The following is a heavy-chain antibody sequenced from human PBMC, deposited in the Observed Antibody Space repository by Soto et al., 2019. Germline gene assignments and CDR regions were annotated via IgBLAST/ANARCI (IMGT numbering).Heavy chain of an antibody. Sequence: EVQLVESGGGLVQPGGSLRLSCAASGFTFRNYDMHWVRQGTGKGLEWVSGISAAGDPDYADSVEGRFTISRENAHNSFFLQMNSLRVGDTAVYYRARTDRDFYGLDVWGQGTTVIVSS. CDR2: ISAAGDP. J-gene: IGHJ6*02. V-gene: IGHV3-13*05. CDR1: GFTFRNYD. CDR3: ARTDRDFYGLDV.